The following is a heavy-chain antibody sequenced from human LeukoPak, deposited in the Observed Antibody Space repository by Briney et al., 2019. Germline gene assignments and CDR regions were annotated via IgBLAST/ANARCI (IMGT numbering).Heavy chain of an antibody. J-gene: IGHJ4*02. CDR1: GFTFSSYA. Sequence: GGSLRLSCAASGFTFSSYAMSWVRQAPGKGLEWVSAISGSGGSTYYADSVKGRFIISRDNSKNTLYLQMNSLRAEDTALYYCAIREMYSSGWCLGYWGQGTLVTVSS. D-gene: IGHD6-19*01. CDR3: AIREMYSSGWCLGY. V-gene: IGHV3-23*01. CDR2: ISGSGGST.